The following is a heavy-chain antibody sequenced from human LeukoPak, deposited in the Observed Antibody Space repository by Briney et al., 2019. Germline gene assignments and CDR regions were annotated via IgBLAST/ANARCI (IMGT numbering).Heavy chain of an antibody. CDR1: GYTFTSYG. D-gene: IGHD2-2*01. Sequence: ASVKVSCKASGYTFTSYGISWVRQAPGQGLEWMGWISAYNGNTNYAQKLQGRVTMTTDTSTSTAYMELRSLRSDDTAVYYCATAQEGIVVVPAASYYWYFDLWGRGTLVTVSS. CDR2: ISAYNGNT. CDR3: ATAQEGIVVVPAASYYWYFDL. V-gene: IGHV1-18*01. J-gene: IGHJ2*01.